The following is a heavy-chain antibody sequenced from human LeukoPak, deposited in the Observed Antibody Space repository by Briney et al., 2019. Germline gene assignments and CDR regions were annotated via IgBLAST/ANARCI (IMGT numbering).Heavy chain of an antibody. D-gene: IGHD3-10*01. CDR1: GGSFSGYY. CDR2: INHSGST. Sequence: SETLSLTCAVYGGSFSGYYWSWIRQPPGKGLEWIGEINHSGSTNYNPSLKSRVTISVDTSKNQFSLKLSSVTAADTAVYYCARKGRLPFFCWGQGTLVTASS. J-gene: IGHJ4*02. CDR3: ARKGRLPFFC. V-gene: IGHV4-34*01.